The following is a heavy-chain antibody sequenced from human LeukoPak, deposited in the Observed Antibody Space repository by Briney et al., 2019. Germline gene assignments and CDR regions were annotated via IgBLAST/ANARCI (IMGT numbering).Heavy chain of an antibody. J-gene: IGHJ5*02. V-gene: IGHV1-24*01. CDR3: AKDHIAAAGVGGDLEEYNWFDP. CDR1: GYTLTELS. CDR2: FDPEDGET. Sequence: ASVKVSCKVSGYTLTELSMHWVRQAPGKGLEWMGGFDPEDGETIYAQKFQGRVTMTEDTSTDTAYMELSSLRSEDTAVYYCAKDHIAAAGVGGDLEEYNWFDPWGQGTLVTVSS. D-gene: IGHD6-13*01.